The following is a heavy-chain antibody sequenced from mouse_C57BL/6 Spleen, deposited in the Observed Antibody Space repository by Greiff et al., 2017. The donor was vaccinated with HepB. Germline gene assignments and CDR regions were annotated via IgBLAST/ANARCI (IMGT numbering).Heavy chain of an antibody. CDR1: GYTFTDYN. CDR2: INPNNGGT. D-gene: IGHD1-1*01. CDR3: ARWETTVVPAWYFDV. V-gene: IGHV1-18*01. J-gene: IGHJ1*03. Sequence: EVQLQQSGPELVKPGASVKIPCKASGYTFTDYNMDWVKQSHGKSLEWIGDINPNNGGTIYNQKFKGKATLTVDKSSSTAYMELRSLTSEDTAVYYCARWETTVVPAWYFDVWGTGTTVTVSS.